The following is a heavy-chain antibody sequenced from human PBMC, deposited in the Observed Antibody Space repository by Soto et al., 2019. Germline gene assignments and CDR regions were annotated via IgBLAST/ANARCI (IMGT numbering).Heavy chain of an antibody. D-gene: IGHD6-13*01. J-gene: IGHJ4*02. CDR1: GFTFSSYG. CDR2: ISYDGSNK. CDR3: AKGGAAAGAAFDY. V-gene: IGHV3-30*18. Sequence: QVQLVESGGGVVQPGRSLRLSCAASGFTFSSYGMHGVRQAPGKGLEWVAVISYDGSNKYYADSVKGRFTISRDNSKNTLYLQMNSLRAEDTAVYYCAKGGAAAGAAFDYWGQGTLVTVSS.